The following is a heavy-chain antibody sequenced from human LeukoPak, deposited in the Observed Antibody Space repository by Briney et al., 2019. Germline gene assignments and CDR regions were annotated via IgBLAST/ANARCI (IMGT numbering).Heavy chain of an antibody. V-gene: IGHV4-59*08. Sequence: KPSETLSLTCTVSGGSISSYYWSWIRQPPGKGLEWIGYIYYSGSTNYNPSLKSRVTISVDTSKNQFSLKLSSVTAADTAVYYCARNPSTHYYDSSGYYFNWGQGTLVTVSS. CDR3: ARNPSTHYYDSSGYYFN. J-gene: IGHJ4*02. D-gene: IGHD3-22*01. CDR2: IYYSGST. CDR1: GGSISSYY.